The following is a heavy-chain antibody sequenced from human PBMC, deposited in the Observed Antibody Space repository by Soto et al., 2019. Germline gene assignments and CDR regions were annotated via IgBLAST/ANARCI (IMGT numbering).Heavy chain of an antibody. J-gene: IGHJ4*02. CDR3: ARDKITGLFDY. D-gene: IGHD2-8*02. CDR1: GGSFSGYD. CDR2: INHSGSS. Sequence: QVQLQQWGAGLLKPSETLSLTCAVYGGSFSGYDWTWIRQPPGTGLEWIGEINHSGSSNYNPSLKSRVTISVDTSKSQFSLKLTSVTAADTAVYYCARDKITGLFDYWGQGTRVTVSS. V-gene: IGHV4-34*01.